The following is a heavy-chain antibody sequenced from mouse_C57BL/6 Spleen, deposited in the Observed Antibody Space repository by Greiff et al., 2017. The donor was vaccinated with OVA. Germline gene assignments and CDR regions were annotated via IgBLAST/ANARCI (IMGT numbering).Heavy chain of an antibody. CDR2: IDPSDSYT. CDR3: ARRAGTWLLDY. D-gene: IGHD4-1*01. Sequence: QVQLQQPGAELVRPGTSVKLSCKASGYTFTSYWMHWVKQRPGQGLEWIGVIDPSDSYTTYNQKFKGKATLTVDTSASTAYMQLSSLTSEDSSVYYCARRAGTWLLDYWGQCTTLTVSS. V-gene: IGHV1-59*01. J-gene: IGHJ2*01. CDR1: GYTFTSYW.